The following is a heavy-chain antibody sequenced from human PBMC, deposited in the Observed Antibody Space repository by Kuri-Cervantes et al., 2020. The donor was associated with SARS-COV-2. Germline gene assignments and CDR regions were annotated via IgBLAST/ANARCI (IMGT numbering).Heavy chain of an antibody. CDR1: GFTFSDYS. D-gene: IGHD3-10*01. V-gene: IGHV3-48*01. CDR3: ARERYYSGHYSMDV. J-gene: IGHJ6*02. CDR2: IGSSSSII. Sequence: GGSLRLSCEASGFTFSDYSMNWVRQAPGKGLEWVSYIGSSSSIIYYADSMKGRFTISRDNAKNSLSLQMNSLRAEDTAVYYCARERYYSGHYSMDVWGQGTKVTVSS.